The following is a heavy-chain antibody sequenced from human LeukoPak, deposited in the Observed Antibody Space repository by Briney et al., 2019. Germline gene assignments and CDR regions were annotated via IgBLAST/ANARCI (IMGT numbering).Heavy chain of an antibody. D-gene: IGHD6-13*01. J-gene: IGHJ4*02. V-gene: IGHV1-58*02. CDR3: AASMWAIIAAPDY. Sequence: ASVKVSCKASGFTFISSAMQWVRQARGQRLEWIGWIVVGSGNTNYAQKFQERVTITRDMSTSTAYMELSSLRSEDTAVYYCAASMWAIIAAPDYWGQGTLVTVSS. CDR1: GFTFISSA. CDR2: IVVGSGNT.